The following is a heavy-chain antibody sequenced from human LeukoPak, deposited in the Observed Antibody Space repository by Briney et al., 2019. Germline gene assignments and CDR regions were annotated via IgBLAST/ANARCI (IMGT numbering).Heavy chain of an antibody. V-gene: IGHV3-30*02. J-gene: IGHJ4*02. CDR3: AKDEGDYVWGSYPDY. CDR1: GFTFSNAW. D-gene: IGHD3-16*02. CDR2: IRYDGSNK. Sequence: GGSLRLSCAASGFTFSNAWMSWVRQAPGKGLEWVAFIRYDGSNKYYADSVKGRFTISRDNSKNTLYLQMNSLRAEDTAVYYCAKDEGDYVWGSYPDYWGQGTLVTVSS.